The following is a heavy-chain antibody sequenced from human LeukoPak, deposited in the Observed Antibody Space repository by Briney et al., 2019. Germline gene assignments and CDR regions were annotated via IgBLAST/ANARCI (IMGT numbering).Heavy chain of an antibody. Sequence: PGGSLRLSCAASGFTFSDYYMSWIPQARGKGLDWVSYISSSSSYTNYADSVKGRFTISRDNAKNSLYLQMNGLRAEDTAVYYCASHSGRYLVGPFDIWGQGTMVTVSS. J-gene: IGHJ3*02. CDR3: ASHSGRYLVGPFDI. D-gene: IGHD1-26*01. V-gene: IGHV3-11*03. CDR1: GFTFSDYY. CDR2: ISSSSSYT.